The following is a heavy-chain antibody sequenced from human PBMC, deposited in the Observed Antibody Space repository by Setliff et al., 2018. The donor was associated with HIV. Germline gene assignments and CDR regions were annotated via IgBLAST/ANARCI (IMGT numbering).Heavy chain of an antibody. D-gene: IGHD3-16*01. Sequence: RLSCAASGFTFSTYAMSWVRQAPGKGLEWVSTISGSGSSTYDADSVKGRFTISRDNSKNTLYLQMNSLGAEDTAVYYCAKVFAYGIDGFDIWGQGTMVTVSS. J-gene: IGHJ3*02. CDR2: ISGSGSST. CDR1: GFTFSTYA. V-gene: IGHV3-23*01. CDR3: AKVFAYGIDGFDI.